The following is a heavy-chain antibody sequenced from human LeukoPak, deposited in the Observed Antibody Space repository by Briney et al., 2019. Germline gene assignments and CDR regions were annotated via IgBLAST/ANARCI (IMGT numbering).Heavy chain of an antibody. Sequence: ASVKVSCKASGYTFTSYDINWVRQATGQGLEWMGWMNPNSGNTGYAQKFQGRVTMTRNTSISTAYMELSSLRSEDTAVYYCARFPGYCSGGSCYGYFQHWGQGTLVTVSS. D-gene: IGHD2-15*01. V-gene: IGHV1-8*01. CDR1: GYTFTSYD. CDR2: MNPNSGNT. CDR3: ARFPGYCSGGSCYGYFQH. J-gene: IGHJ1*01.